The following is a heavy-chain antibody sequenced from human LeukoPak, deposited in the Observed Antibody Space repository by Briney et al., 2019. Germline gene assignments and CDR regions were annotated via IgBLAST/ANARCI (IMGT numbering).Heavy chain of an antibody. D-gene: IGHD6-13*01. CDR1: GFTFSSYA. J-gene: IGHJ3*02. CDR3: ARGFSSSQTRGPFDI. V-gene: IGHV3-23*01. CDR2: ISGSGGST. Sequence: GGSLRLSCAASGFTFSSYAMTWVRQAPGKGLEWVSAISGSGGSTYYSDSVKGRFTISRDNSKNTLYLQMNSLRAEDTAVYYCARGFSSSQTRGPFDIWGQGTMVTVSS.